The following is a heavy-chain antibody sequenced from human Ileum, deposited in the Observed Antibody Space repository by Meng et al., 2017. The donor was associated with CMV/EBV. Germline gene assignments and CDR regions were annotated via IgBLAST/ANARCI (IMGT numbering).Heavy chain of an antibody. CDR2: IYYSGST. V-gene: IGHV4-59*02. CDR3: ARHYCSNSKCYYFDY. Sequence: GSLRLSCTVSGGSVNGYYWSWIRQPPGKGLEYIANIYYSGSTKYNPSLQSRVTISVDTSKNEFCLKLNSVTAADTAVYYCARHYCSNSKCYYFDYWGQGALVTVSS. J-gene: IGHJ4*02. D-gene: IGHD2-2*01. CDR1: GGSVNGYY.